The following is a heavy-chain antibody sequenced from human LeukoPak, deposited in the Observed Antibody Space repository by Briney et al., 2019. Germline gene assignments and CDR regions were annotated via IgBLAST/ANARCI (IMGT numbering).Heavy chain of an antibody. D-gene: IGHD7-27*01. Sequence: ASVKVSCKASGYTFTSYYMHWVRQAPGQGLEWMGIINPSSGSTSYAQKFQGRVTMTRDTSTSTVYMELSSLRSEDTAVYYCARITGDATFDYWGQGTLVTVSS. CDR1: GYTFTSYY. CDR2: INPSSGST. CDR3: ARITGDATFDY. V-gene: IGHV1-46*01. J-gene: IGHJ4*02.